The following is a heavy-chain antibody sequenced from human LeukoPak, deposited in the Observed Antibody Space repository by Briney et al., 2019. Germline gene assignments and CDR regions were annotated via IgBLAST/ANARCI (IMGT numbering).Heavy chain of an antibody. CDR1: GYTFTSYD. D-gene: IGHD5-12*01. Sequence: ASVKVSCKASGYTFTSYDINWVRQATGQGLEWMGWMNPNSGNTGYAQKFQGRVTITRNTSISTAYMELSSLRSEDTAVYYCARVRYSGYDLNYWGQETLVTVSS. J-gene: IGHJ4*02. V-gene: IGHV1-8*03. CDR2: MNPNSGNT. CDR3: ARVRYSGYDLNY.